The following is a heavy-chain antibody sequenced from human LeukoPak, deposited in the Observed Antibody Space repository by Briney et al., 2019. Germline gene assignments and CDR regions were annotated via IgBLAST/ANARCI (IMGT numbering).Heavy chain of an antibody. CDR2: INHSGST. V-gene: IGHV4-34*01. Sequence: SETLSLTCAVYGGSFSDYYWSWIRQPPGKGLEWIGEINHSGSTNYNPSLKSRVTISVDTSKNQFSLKLSSVTAADTAVYYCARGKGFDWSPLGYFDYWGQGTLVTVSS. J-gene: IGHJ4*02. CDR3: ARGKGFDWSPLGYFDY. CDR1: GGSFSDYY. D-gene: IGHD3-9*01.